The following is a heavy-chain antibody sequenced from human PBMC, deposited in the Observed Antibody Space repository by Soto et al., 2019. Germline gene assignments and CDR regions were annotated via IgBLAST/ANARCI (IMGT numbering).Heavy chain of an antibody. Sequence: GGSLRLSCAASGFTFNTFWMSWVRQSPGKGLEWVANIKHDGSETYYADSAKGRFTISRDNAKNSLFLQMNTLRTEDTAVYYCARDFATHCSGSTCYPYASWGQGALVTVSS. D-gene: IGHD2-15*01. CDR1: GFTFNTFW. V-gene: IGHV3-7*03. J-gene: IGHJ4*02. CDR2: IKHDGSET. CDR3: ARDFATHCSGSTCYPYAS.